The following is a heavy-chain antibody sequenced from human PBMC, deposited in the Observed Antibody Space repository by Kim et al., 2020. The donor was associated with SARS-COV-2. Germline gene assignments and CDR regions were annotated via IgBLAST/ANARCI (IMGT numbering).Heavy chain of an antibody. CDR2: IYYSGST. Sequence: SETLSLTCTVSGGSISSYYWSWIRQPPGKGLEWIGYIYYSGSTNYNPSLKSRVTISVDTSKNQFSLKLSSVTAADTAVYYCARDSGYSGYDSLLYGMDVWGQGTTVTVSS. D-gene: IGHD5-12*01. CDR3: ARDSGYSGYDSLLYGMDV. CDR1: GGSISSYY. V-gene: IGHV4-59*13. J-gene: IGHJ6*02.